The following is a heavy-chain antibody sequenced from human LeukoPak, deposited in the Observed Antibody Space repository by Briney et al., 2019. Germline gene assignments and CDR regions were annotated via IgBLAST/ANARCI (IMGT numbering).Heavy chain of an antibody. CDR1: GGSVSSGSYY. CDR3: ARGRDDYNFAY. CDR2: IYYSGST. Sequence: SETLSLTCTVSGGSVSSGSYYWSWIRQPPGKGLEWIGYIYYSGSTNYNPSLKSRVTISVDTSKNQFSLKLSSVTAADTAVYYCARGRDDYNFAYWGQGTLVTVSS. D-gene: IGHD5-24*01. V-gene: IGHV4-61*01. J-gene: IGHJ4*02.